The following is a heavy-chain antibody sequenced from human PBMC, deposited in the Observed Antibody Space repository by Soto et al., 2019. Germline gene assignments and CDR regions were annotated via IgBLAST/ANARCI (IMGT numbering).Heavy chain of an antibody. J-gene: IGHJ4*02. Sequence: QVQLVQSGAEVKKPGASVKVACKGSGHTLSELSIYWVRQAPGKGREWMGGFDPEDGEKIYAKKFQGRVTMTEDTYTDTAYMELSSLRSEDTAVYYCTTGVTTFDYWGQGTLVTVSS. V-gene: IGHV1-24*01. CDR1: GHTLSELS. CDR3: TTGVTTFDY. D-gene: IGHD1-1*01. CDR2: FDPEDGEK.